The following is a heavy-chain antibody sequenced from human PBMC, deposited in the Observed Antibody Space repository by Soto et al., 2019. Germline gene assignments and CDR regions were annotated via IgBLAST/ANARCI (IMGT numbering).Heavy chain of an antibody. D-gene: IGHD3-10*01. V-gene: IGHV3-48*02. J-gene: IGHJ6*02. CDR1: GFTFSDYS. CDR3: ARSPYYDGSVRLIGYYNRDV. CDR2: ISSASRAI. Sequence: EAQLVESGGGLVQPGGSLTLSCAASGFTFSDYSIFWVRQAPGKGLEWVSYISSASRAIYYADSVKGRFTVSRDNAENSLYLQMSSLTDADTAVYYCARSPYYDGSVRLIGYYNRDVWGQGTTVTVSS.